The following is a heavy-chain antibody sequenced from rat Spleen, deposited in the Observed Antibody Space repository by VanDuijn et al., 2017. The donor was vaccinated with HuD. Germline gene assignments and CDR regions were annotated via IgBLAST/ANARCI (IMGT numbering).Heavy chain of an antibody. V-gene: IGHV2-43*01. D-gene: IGHD5-1*01. Sequence: VQPSQTLSLTCTVSGFSLTTYHVNWVRQPPGKGLEWMGVIWTGGSTAYNSLLKSRLTISRDTSKSQVFLKMNSLQTEDTATYYCAREGKLGVRGYYFDYWGQGVMVTVSS. CDR3: AREGKLGVRGYYFDY. CDR1: GFSLTTYH. J-gene: IGHJ2*01. CDR2: IWTGGST.